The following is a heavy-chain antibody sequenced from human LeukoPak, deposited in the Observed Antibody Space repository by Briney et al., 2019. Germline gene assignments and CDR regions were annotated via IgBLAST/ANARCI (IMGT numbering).Heavy chain of an antibody. Sequence: GGSLRLSCAASGLTFSSYWMHWVRQAPGKGLVWVSRINSDGSTTTYADSVKGRFTISRDNAKNTLYLQMNSLRAEDTAVYYCARDRRLWDMDVWGTGTTVTISS. CDR2: INSDGSTT. J-gene: IGHJ6*03. D-gene: IGHD4/OR15-4a*01. V-gene: IGHV3-74*01. CDR1: GLTFSSYW. CDR3: ARDRRLWDMDV.